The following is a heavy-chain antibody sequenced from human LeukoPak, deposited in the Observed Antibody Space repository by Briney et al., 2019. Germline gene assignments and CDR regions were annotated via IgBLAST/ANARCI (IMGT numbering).Heavy chain of an antibody. Sequence: ASVKVSCKASGYTFTSYGISWVRQAPGQGLEWMGWINPNSGGTNYAQKFQGRVTMTRDTSISTAYMELSRLRSDDTAVYYCARDRITMVRGVIITLAYWGQGTLVTVSS. CDR2: INPNSGGT. CDR1: GYTFTSYG. CDR3: ARDRITMVRGVIITLAY. V-gene: IGHV1-2*02. J-gene: IGHJ4*02. D-gene: IGHD3-10*01.